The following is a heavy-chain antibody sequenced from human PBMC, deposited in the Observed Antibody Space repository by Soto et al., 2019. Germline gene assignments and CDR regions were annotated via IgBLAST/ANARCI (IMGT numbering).Heavy chain of an antibody. J-gene: IGHJ4*02. CDR3: ARGTPFLGGWETFDY. V-gene: IGHV1-18*01. CDR2: ISAYNGNT. D-gene: IGHD1-26*01. Sequence: GASVKVSCKASGYTFTSYGVGWVRQAPGQGLEWMGWISAYNGNTDYSQRLQGRVTMTTDTSTTTAYMELRSLKSDDTAVYFCARGTPFLGGWETFDYWGQGTRVTVSS. CDR1: GYTFTSYG.